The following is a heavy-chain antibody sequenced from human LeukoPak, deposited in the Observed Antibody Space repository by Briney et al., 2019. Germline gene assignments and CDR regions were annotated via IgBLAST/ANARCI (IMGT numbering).Heavy chain of an antibody. CDR3: ARERSSSSGFDY. CDR2: ISYDGSNK. D-gene: IGHD6-6*01. J-gene: IGHJ4*02. Sequence: PGESLRLSCAASGFTFSSYGMHWVRQAPGKGLECMAVISYDGSNKYFADSVKGRFTISRDNSKNTLYLQMNSLRAEDTAVYYCARERSSSSGFDYWGQGTLVTVSS. V-gene: IGHV3-30*03. CDR1: GFTFSSYG.